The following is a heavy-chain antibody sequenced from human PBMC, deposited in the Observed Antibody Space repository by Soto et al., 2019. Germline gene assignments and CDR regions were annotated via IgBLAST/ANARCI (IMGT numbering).Heavy chain of an antibody. V-gene: IGHV3-33*01. Sequence: GGSLRLSCAASGFTFSSYGMHWVRQAPGKGLEWVAVIWYDGSNKYYADSVKGRFTISRDNSKNTLYLQMNSLRAEDTAVYYCARALVFFPYYDSSGDEYYFDYWGQGTLVTVSS. J-gene: IGHJ4*02. CDR3: ARALVFFPYYDSSGDEYYFDY. CDR1: GFTFSSYG. CDR2: IWYDGSNK. D-gene: IGHD3-22*01.